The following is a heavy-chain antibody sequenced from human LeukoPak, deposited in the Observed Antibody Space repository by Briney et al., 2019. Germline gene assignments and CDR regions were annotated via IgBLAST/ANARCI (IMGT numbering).Heavy chain of an antibody. Sequence: GGSLRLSCAASGFTFSSYAMSWVRQAPGKGLEWVSAISGSGLSTYYADSVKGRFTISRDNAKNSLYLQMNSLRAEDTAVYYCAREGGIVVVYDAFDIWGQGTMVTVSS. CDR1: GFTFSSYA. V-gene: IGHV3-23*01. D-gene: IGHD3-22*01. CDR3: AREGGIVVVYDAFDI. J-gene: IGHJ3*02. CDR2: ISGSGLST.